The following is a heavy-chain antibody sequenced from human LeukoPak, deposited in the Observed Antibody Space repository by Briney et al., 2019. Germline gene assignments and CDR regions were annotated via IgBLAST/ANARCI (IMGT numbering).Heavy chain of an antibody. D-gene: IGHD1-26*01. CDR1: GGSISSYY. V-gene: IGHV4-4*07. CDR3: ARDLWMGATYWFDP. Sequence: KPSETLSLTCTVSGGSISSYYWSWIRQPAGKGLEWIGRIYTSGSTNYNPSLKSRVTISVDTSKNQFSLKLSSVTAADTAVYYCARDLWMGATYWFDPWGQGTLVTVSS. CDR2: IYTSGST. J-gene: IGHJ5*02.